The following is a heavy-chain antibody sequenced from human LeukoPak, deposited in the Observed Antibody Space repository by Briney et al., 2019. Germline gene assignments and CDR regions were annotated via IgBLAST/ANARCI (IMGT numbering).Heavy chain of an antibody. Sequence: GGSLRLSCAASGFAFSSYEMNWVRQAPGKGLEWVSYISSSGSTIYYADSVKGRFTISRDNAKNSLSLQMNSLRAEDTAVYYCARDSRGTAFPAFDIWGQGTMVTVSS. D-gene: IGHD2-21*02. CDR3: ARDSRGTAFPAFDI. CDR1: GFAFSSYE. V-gene: IGHV3-48*03. CDR2: ISSSGSTI. J-gene: IGHJ3*02.